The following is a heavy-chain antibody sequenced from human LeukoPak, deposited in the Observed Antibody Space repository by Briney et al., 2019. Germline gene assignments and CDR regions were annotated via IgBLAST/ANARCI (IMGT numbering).Heavy chain of an antibody. J-gene: IGHJ4*02. D-gene: IGHD1-7*01. CDR3: ARDGDYDWNYRSGFDY. V-gene: IGHV3-7*01. CDR2: IKQDGNKR. CDR1: GFTFNSYW. Sequence: GGSLRLSCAASGFTFNSYWMAWVRQAPGKGLEWVANIKQDGNKRYYVDSVKGRFTISRDNAKNSLYLQMNSLRVEDTAVYYCARDGDYDWNYRSGFDYWGQGTLVTVSS.